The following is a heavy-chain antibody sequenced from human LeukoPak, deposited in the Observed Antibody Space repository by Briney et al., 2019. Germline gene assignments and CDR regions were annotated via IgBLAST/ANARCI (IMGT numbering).Heavy chain of an antibody. CDR3: ARNVRARAPRNFDY. Sequence: SSVKVSCKASGGTFSSYAISWVRQAPGQGLEWMGRIIPILGIANYAQKFQGRVTITADKSTSTAYMEPSSLRSEDTAVYYCARNVRARAPRNFDYWGQGTLVTVSS. CDR1: GGTFSSYA. V-gene: IGHV1-69*04. J-gene: IGHJ4*02. CDR2: IIPILGIA.